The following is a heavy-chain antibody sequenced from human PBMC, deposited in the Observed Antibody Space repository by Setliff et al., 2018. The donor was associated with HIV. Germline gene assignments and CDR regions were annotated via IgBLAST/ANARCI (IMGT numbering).Heavy chain of an antibody. V-gene: IGHV1-8*02. J-gene: IGHJ6*03. D-gene: IGHD3-22*01. CDR2: MNPNSGNT. CDR3: ARARRDSYDRGRRNHYYIDV. CDR1: GYTFTTYD. Sequence: ASVKVSCKASGYTFTTYDINWVRQATGQGLEWMGWMNPNSGNTGYAQKFQGRVTMTRDTSISTAYMELNNLKFEDTAVYYCARARRDSYDRGRRNHYYIDVWGKGTTVTVSS.